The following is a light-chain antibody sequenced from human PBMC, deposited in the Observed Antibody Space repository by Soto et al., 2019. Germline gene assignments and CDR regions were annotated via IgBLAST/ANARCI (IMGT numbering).Light chain of an antibody. J-gene: IGLJ1*01. CDR3: SSYATGSTLPWV. V-gene: IGLV2-14*01. CDR2: WVN. CDR1: SNDIGTYEY. Sequence: QSVLTQPASVSGSPGQSITISCTGSSNDIGTYEYVSWHQHHPGRAPKLLIFWVNDRRSGISDRFSGSKSGNTASLTTFRLHLADEAVYSCSSYATGSTLPWVFGTGTKVTVL.